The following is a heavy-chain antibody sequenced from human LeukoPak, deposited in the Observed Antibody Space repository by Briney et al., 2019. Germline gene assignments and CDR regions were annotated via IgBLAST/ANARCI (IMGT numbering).Heavy chain of an antibody. J-gene: IGHJ4*02. CDR1: GFTFSSYA. Sequence: GGSLRLSCAASGFTFSSYAMSWVRQAPGKGLEWVSAISGSGGSTYYADSVKGRFNISRDNSKNTLYLQMNSLRAEDTAVYYCAKEGEGYCSSTSCYSDYWGQGTLVTVSS. CDR3: AKEGEGYCSSTSCYSDY. V-gene: IGHV3-23*01. D-gene: IGHD2-2*01. CDR2: ISGSGGST.